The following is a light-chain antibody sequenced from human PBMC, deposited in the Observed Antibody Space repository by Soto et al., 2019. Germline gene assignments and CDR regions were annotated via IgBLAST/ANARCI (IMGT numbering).Light chain of an antibody. CDR3: QSYDSSLSGXVV. V-gene: IGLV1-40*01. CDR1: SSNIGAGYD. CDR2: GNS. Sequence: QSVLTQPPSVSGAPGQRVTISCTGSSSNIGAGYDVHWYQQLPGTAPKLLIYGNSNRPSGVPDRFSGSKSGTSASLAITGLQAEDEADYYCQSYDSSLSGXVVXXXGTKLXXL. J-gene: IGLJ2*01.